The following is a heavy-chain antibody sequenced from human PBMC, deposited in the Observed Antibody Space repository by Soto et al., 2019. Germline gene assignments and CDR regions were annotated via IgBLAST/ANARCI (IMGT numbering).Heavy chain of an antibody. V-gene: IGHV1-8*01. CDR1: GYTFTSYD. CDR2: MNPNSGNT. CDR3: ARERTSSWRFDY. J-gene: IGHJ4*02. D-gene: IGHD6-13*01. Sequence: QVQLVQSGAEVKKPGASVKVSCKASGYTFTSYDINWVRQATGQGLEWMGWMNPNSGNTGYAQKFQGRVTMTRNTSISTTYMELSTLRSEDTAVYYCARERTSSWRFDYWGQGTLVTVSS.